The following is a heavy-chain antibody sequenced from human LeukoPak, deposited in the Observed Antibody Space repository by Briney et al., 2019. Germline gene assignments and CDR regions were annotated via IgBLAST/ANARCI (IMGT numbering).Heavy chain of an antibody. V-gene: IGHV1-2*02. CDR1: GYTFTDYY. D-gene: IGHD3-10*01. J-gene: IGHJ4*02. CDR3: ARGYGSGNYYSINFDY. Sequence: ASVKVSCKASGYTFTDYYMHWVRQAPGQGLEWRGWINPNSGGTNYAQKFQGRVTMTRDTSITTAYMELSRLRSDDTAVYYCARGYGSGNYYSINFDYWGQGTLVTVSS. CDR2: INPNSGGT.